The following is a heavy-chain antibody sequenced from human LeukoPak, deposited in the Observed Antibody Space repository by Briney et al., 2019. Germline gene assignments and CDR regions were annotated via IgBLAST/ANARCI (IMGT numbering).Heavy chain of an antibody. V-gene: IGHV3-23*03. D-gene: IGHD6-13*01. CDR3: AKAQGAWYYFDS. CDR2: FTTGANYT. J-gene: IGHJ4*02. CDR1: GFTFSNYA. Sequence: GGSLRLSCAASGFTFSNYAMTWVRLAPGKGLEWVSVFTTGANYTYYADSVKGRFTMTRDNSKNTIFLQLDNVRADDTAVYFCAKAQGAWYYFDSWGQGTLVTVSS.